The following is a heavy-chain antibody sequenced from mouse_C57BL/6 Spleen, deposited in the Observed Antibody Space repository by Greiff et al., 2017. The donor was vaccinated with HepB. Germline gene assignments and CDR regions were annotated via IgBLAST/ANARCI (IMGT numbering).Heavy chain of an antibody. CDR3: ARGRAYYSNSLYFDV. Sequence: QVQLQQPGAELVMPGASVKLSCKASGYTFTSYWMHWVKQRPGQGLEWIGEIDPSDIYTNYNQKFKGKSTFTVDKSSSTAYMQLSSLTSEDSAVYYCARGRAYYSNSLYFDVWGTGTTVTVSS. J-gene: IGHJ1*03. CDR2: IDPSDIYT. CDR1: GYTFTSYW. D-gene: IGHD2-5*01. V-gene: IGHV1-69*01.